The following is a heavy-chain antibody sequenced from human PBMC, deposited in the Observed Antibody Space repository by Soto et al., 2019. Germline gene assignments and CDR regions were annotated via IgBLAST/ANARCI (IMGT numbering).Heavy chain of an antibody. CDR2: INHSGST. CDR1: GGSFSGYY. D-gene: IGHD3-10*01. CDR3: ASDVSRRGGYYYYYMDV. Sequence: PSETLSLTCAVYGGSFSGYYWSWIRQPPGKGLEWIGEINHSGSTNYNPSLKSRVTISVDTSKNQFSLKLSSVTAADTAVYYCASDVSRRGGYYYYYMDVWGKGTTVTVSS. V-gene: IGHV4-34*01. J-gene: IGHJ6*03.